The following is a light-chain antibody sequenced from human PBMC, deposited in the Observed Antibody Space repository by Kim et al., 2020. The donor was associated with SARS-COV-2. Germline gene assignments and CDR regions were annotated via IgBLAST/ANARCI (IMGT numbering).Light chain of an antibody. CDR3: QQRSRCRT. J-gene: IGKJ4*01. CDR1: ETVGNY. CDR2: DSS. Sequence: EIVLTQSPVTLSLSPGERATLSCRASETVGNYLAWYQHKPGQPPRLLFYDSSRRATGIPARFSTSGSGTDFTLTISSLEPEDFADYFCQQRSRCRTFGEGTKVDIK. V-gene: IGKV3-11*01.